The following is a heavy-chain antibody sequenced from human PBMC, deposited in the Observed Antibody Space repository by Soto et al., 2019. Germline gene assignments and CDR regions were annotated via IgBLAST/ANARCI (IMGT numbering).Heavy chain of an antibody. CDR3: ARDSSCSGGACYYFGY. V-gene: IGHV4-31*03. CDR2: IYYSGST. CDR1: GGSISSGGYY. Sequence: SETLSLTCTVSGGSISSGGYYWSWIRQHPGKGLEWIGYIYYSGSTYYNPSLKSRVTISVDTSKNQFSLKLSSVTAADTAVYYCARDSSCSGGACYYFGYWGQGTLVTASS. J-gene: IGHJ4*02. D-gene: IGHD2-15*01.